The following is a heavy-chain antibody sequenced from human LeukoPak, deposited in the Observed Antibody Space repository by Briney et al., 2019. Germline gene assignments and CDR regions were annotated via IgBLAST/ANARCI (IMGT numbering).Heavy chain of an antibody. CDR1: GYSFTSYW. V-gene: IGHV5-51*01. J-gene: IGHJ4*02. CDR3: ARQRRSSGWPNDY. Sequence: GESLKISCRGSGYSFTSYWIAWVRQMPGKGLEWMGIIYPDDSDTRYSPSFQGQVTITADKSISTAYLQWSSLKASDNAMYYCARQRRSSGWPNDYWGQGTLVTVSS. D-gene: IGHD6-19*01. CDR2: IYPDDSDT.